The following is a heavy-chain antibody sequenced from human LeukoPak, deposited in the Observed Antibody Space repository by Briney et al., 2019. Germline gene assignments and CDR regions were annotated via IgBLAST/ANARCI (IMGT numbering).Heavy chain of an antibody. CDR3: GTFDY. V-gene: IGHV4-34*01. CDR1: GGSFSGYY. CDR2: INHSGST. J-gene: IGHJ4*02. Sequence: PSETLSLTCAVYGGSFSGYYWSWIRQPPGEGLEWIGEINHSGSTNYNPSLKSRVTISVDTSKNQFSLKLSSVTAADTAVYYCGTFDYWGQGTLVTVSS.